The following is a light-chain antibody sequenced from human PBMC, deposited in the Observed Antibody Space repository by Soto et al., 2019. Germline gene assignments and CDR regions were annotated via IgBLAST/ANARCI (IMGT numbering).Light chain of an antibody. CDR1: SSDVGGYNY. CDR2: DVN. CDR3: SSHSSSSTLVV. Sequence: QSALSQPASMSGSPGQSITISCTGTSSDVGGYNYVSWYRQYPGKAPKLIIYDVNKRPSEVSNRFSGSKSGNTASLTISGLQAEDEADYYCSSHSSSSTLVVFGGGTKLTVL. V-gene: IGLV2-14*03. J-gene: IGLJ2*01.